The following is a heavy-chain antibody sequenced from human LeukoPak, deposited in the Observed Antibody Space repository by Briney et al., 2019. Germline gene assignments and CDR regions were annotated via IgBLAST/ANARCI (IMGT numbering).Heavy chain of an antibody. D-gene: IGHD2-21*02. CDR1: GFTFTTYW. CDR3: ARDGGHGGDLDY. Sequence: GGSLRLSCAASGFTFTTYWMHWVRQAPGKGLEWMANIKQDGSEKYYVDSAKGRFTISRDNGKNSVYLQMNSLRAEDTAVYYCARDGGHGGDLDYWGQGTLVTVSS. V-gene: IGHV3-7*01. J-gene: IGHJ4*02. CDR2: IKQDGSEK.